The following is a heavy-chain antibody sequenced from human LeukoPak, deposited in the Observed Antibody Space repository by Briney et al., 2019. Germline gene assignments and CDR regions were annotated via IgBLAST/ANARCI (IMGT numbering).Heavy chain of an antibody. J-gene: IGHJ4*02. CDR2: INHSGST. CDR1: GGSFSGYY. D-gene: IGHD1-14*01. Sequence: PSETLSLTCAVYGGSFSGYYWSWIRQPPGKGLEWIGEINHSGSTNYNPSLKSRVTISVDMSKNQFSLKLSSVTAADTAVYYCARLVTGRYRVTGDYWGQGTLVTVSS. V-gene: IGHV4-34*01. CDR3: ARLVTGRYRVTGDY.